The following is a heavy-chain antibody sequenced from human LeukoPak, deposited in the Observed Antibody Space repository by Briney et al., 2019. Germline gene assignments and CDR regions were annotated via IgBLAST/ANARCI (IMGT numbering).Heavy chain of an antibody. D-gene: IGHD3-10*01. CDR3: TKVMRGRANFGSGSSLDY. CDR1: GFTFSSYA. V-gene: IGHV3-23*01. J-gene: IGHJ4*01. Sequence: GGSLRLSCAASGFTFSSYAMHWVRQAPGKGLEWVSAISGSGDSTYYADSVKGRFTIFRDNSKSTLFLEMDSLRVEDSAVYYCTKVMRGRANFGSGSSLDYWGQGTVVPVSP. CDR2: ISGSGDST.